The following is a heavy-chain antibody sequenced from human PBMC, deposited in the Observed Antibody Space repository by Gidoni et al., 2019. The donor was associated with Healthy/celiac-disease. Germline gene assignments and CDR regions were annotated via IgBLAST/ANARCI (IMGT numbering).Heavy chain of an antibody. D-gene: IGHD3-22*01. CDR3: ARDSNRHSYYYEPGCFDP. V-gene: IGHV1-18*01. J-gene: IGHJ5*02. Sequence: QVQLVQSGAEVKKPGASVKVSCKASGYTFPSYGISWVRQAPGQGLEWMGWISAYNGNPNYAQKLQGRVTMTTDTSTSTAYMELRSLRSDDTAVYYCARDSNRHSYYYEPGCFDPWGQGTLVTVSS. CDR1: GYTFPSYG. CDR2: ISAYNGNP.